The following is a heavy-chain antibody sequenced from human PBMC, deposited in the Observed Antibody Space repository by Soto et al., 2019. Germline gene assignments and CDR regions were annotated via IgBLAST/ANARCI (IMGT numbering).Heavy chain of an antibody. D-gene: IGHD2-15*01. Sequence: QVQLVQSGAEVKKPGASVKVSCKASGYTFTSYYMHWVRQAPGQGLEWMGIINPSGCSTSYAQKLQVSVTMTRDRSTSTVNIQLSRLRKEDTAVYYCASDRVVAATKSGFDPGGQGSLVTVSS. CDR3: ASDRVVAATKSGFDP. CDR1: GYTFTSYY. J-gene: IGHJ5*02. V-gene: IGHV1-46*01. CDR2: INPSGCST.